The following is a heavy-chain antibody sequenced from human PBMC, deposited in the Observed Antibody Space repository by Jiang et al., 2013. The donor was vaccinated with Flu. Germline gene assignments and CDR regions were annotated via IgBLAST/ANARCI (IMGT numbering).Heavy chain of an antibody. CDR2: ISYDGSNE. Sequence: VQLLESGGGVVQPGRSLRLSCVASGFTFSSYCMHWVRQAPGKGLEWVAIISYDGSNEYYGDSVKGRFTVSRDNSKNTLYLQMNSLRTEDTAVYYCSKVMTTFGGVRRYGLDVWGQGITVTVSS. CDR3: SKVMTTFGGVRRYGLDV. J-gene: IGHJ6*02. V-gene: IGHV3-30*18. CDR1: GFTFSSYC. D-gene: IGHD3-16*01.